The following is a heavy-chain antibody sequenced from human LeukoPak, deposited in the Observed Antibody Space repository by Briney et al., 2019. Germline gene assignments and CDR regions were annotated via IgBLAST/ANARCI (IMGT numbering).Heavy chain of an antibody. D-gene: IGHD2-15*01. CDR1: GFTFSSYG. V-gene: IGHV3-30*18. CDR3: AKDFPCSGGSCYSSGFDY. Sequence: GGSLRLSCAAAGFTFSSYGMHWVRQAPGKGLEWVAVISYDGSNKYYADSVKGRFTISRDNSKNTLYRQMTSLRAEDTAVYYCAKDFPCSGGSCYSSGFDYWGQGTLVTVSS. CDR2: ISYDGSNK. J-gene: IGHJ4*02.